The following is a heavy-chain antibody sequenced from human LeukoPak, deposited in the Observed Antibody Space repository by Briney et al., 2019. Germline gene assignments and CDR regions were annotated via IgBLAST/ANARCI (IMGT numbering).Heavy chain of an antibody. CDR2: IYSGGST. CDR1: GFTVSSNY. V-gene: IGHV3-66*01. Sequence: GGSLRLSCAASGFTVSSNYMSWVRQAPGKGLEWVSVIYSGGSTYCADSVKGRFTISRDNSKNTLYLQMNSLRAEDTAVYYCAREWRNYYDSSGYYWGYWGQGTLVTVSS. D-gene: IGHD3-22*01. CDR3: AREWRNYYDSSGYYWGY. J-gene: IGHJ4*02.